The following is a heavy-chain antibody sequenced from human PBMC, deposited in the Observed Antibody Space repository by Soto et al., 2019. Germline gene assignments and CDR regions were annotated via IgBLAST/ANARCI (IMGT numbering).Heavy chain of an antibody. CDR2: IYTSGST. V-gene: IGHV4-4*07. Sequence: SETLSLPRTVSGVSISSYSWSWIRHPAGTGLEWIGRIYTSGSTNYNPSLKSRVTMSVDTSKNQFSLKLSSVTAADTAVYYCARALGYYDSSGYLYWFDPWGQGTLVTVSS. CDR1: GVSISSYS. CDR3: ARALGYYDSSGYLYWFDP. J-gene: IGHJ5*02. D-gene: IGHD3-22*01.